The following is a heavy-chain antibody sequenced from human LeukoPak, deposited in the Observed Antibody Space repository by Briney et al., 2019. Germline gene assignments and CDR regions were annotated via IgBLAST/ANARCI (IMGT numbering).Heavy chain of an antibody. CDR2: IIPIFGTA. D-gene: IGHD2-2*01. J-gene: IGHJ3*02. V-gene: IGHV1-69*13. CDR1: GGTFSSYA. Sequence: ASVKVSCKASGGTFSSYAISWVRQAPGQGLEWMGGIIPIFGTANYAQKFQGRVTITADESTSTAYMELSSLRSEDTAVYYCARDPPPAAFKDDAFDIWGQGTMVTVSS. CDR3: ARDPPPAAFKDDAFDI.